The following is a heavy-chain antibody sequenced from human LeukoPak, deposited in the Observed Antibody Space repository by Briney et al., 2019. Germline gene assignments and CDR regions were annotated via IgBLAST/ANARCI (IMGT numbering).Heavy chain of an antibody. D-gene: IGHD3-22*01. CDR2: IYYSGST. CDR1: GGSFSGYY. CDR3: ARHGPMWYYDSSGYYFDY. V-gene: IGHV4-59*08. J-gene: IGHJ4*02. Sequence: SETLSLTCAVYGGSFSGYYWSWIRQPPGKGLEWIGYIYYSGSTNYNPSLKSRVTISVDTSKNQFSLKLSSVTAADTAVYYCARHGPMWYYDSSGYYFDYWGQGTLVTVSS.